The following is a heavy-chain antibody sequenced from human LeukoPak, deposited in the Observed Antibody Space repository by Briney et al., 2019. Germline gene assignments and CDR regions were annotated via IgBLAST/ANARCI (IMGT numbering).Heavy chain of an antibody. D-gene: IGHD3-10*01. CDR3: ARGGYYGSGNDFRFDP. J-gene: IGHJ5*02. Sequence: PSETLFLTCAVYGGSFSGYYWSWIRQPPGKGLEWIGEINHSGSTNYNPSLKSRVTISVETSKNQFSLKLKSVTAADTAVYYCARGGYYGSGNDFRFDPWGQGTLVTVSS. V-gene: IGHV4-34*01. CDR1: GGSFSGYY. CDR2: INHSGST.